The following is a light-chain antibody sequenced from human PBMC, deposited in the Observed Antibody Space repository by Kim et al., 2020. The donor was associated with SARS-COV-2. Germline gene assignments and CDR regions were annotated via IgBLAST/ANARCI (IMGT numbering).Light chain of an antibody. J-gene: IGKJ5*01. CDR3: QQAHSFPIT. Sequence: DIQMTQSPSSVSASVEDRVTTTCRAGQGINNYLAWYQQKPGKAPNLLISGVSNLQRGVPSRFSGSGSGTYFTLTISDHQPEDFASYYCQQAHSFPITFGQGTRLEIK. V-gene: IGKV1-12*01. CDR2: GVS. CDR1: QGINNY.